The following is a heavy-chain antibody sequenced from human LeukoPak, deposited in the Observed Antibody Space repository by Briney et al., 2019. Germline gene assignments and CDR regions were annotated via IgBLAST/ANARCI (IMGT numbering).Heavy chain of an antibody. CDR1: GFTVSDYS. D-gene: IGHD6-13*01. J-gene: IGHJ4*02. Sequence: GGSLRLSCAASGFTVSDYSMSWVRQAPGKGLEWVSAISGSGSYTDYADSVKGRFTISRDNAKNSVYLQMNSLRAEDTAVYYCARDHDSSSCPYFDYWGQGTLVTVSS. V-gene: IGHV3-23*01. CDR2: ISGSGSYT. CDR3: ARDHDSSSCPYFDY.